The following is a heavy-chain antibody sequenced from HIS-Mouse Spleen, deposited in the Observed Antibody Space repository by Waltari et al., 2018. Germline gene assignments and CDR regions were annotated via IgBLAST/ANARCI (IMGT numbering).Heavy chain of an antibody. V-gene: IGHV4-39*07. CDR1: GGSISSSSYY. D-gene: IGHD6-13*01. J-gene: IGHJ2*01. CDR3: AGEIPYSSSWYDWYFDL. CDR2: IYYSGST. Sequence: QLQLQESGPGLVKPSETLSLTCTVSGGSISSSSYYWGWIRHPPGKGLEWIGSIYYSGSTYYNPSLKSRVTISVDTSKNQFSLKLSSVTAADTAVYYCAGEIPYSSSWYDWYFDLWGRGTLVTVSS.